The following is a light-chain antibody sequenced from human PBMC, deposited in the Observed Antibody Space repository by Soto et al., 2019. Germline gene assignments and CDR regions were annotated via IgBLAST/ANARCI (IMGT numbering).Light chain of an antibody. CDR2: GVF. CDR3: QQYNNWPWT. CDR1: QSVSSN. V-gene: IGKV3-15*01. Sequence: EIVMTQSPATLSVSPGERATLSCRTSQSVSSNLAWYQQKPGQAPRLLIYGVFTRATGTPARFSGSGSGTEFTLTISSLQSEDFAVYCCQQYNNWPWTFGQGTKVDIK. J-gene: IGKJ1*01.